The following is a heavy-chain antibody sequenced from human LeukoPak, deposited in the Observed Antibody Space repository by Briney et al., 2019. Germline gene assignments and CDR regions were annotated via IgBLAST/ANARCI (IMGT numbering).Heavy chain of an antibody. D-gene: IGHD5-18*01. Sequence: PGGSLRLSCAASGFTFSSYSMNWVRQAPGKGLEWVSSISSSSSYIYYADSVKGRFTISRGNAKNSLYLQMNSLRAEDTAVYYCARAQTRGYSYVVAFDIWGQGTMVTVSS. CDR1: GFTFSSYS. CDR3: ARAQTRGYSYVVAFDI. J-gene: IGHJ3*02. V-gene: IGHV3-21*01. CDR2: ISSSSSYI.